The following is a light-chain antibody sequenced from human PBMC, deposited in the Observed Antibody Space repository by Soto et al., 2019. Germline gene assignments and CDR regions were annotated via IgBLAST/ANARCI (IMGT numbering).Light chain of an antibody. Sequence: EIVLTQSPGTLSLSPGERATLSCRASQSVTSGYLGWYQQKPGQAPRLLIYGASSRATGISDRFSGSGSGTDFTLTISSLQPEDVATYYCQKYNSAPLTFGGGTKVEIK. J-gene: IGKJ4*01. CDR3: QKYNSAPLT. CDR1: QSVTSGY. CDR2: GAS. V-gene: IGKV3-20*01.